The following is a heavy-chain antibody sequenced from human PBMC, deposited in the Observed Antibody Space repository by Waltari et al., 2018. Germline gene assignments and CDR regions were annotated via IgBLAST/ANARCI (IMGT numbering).Heavy chain of an antibody. J-gene: IGHJ3*02. Sequence: QLQLQESGPGLVKPSETLSLTCTVSGVSFNDDDTYWGWIRQPPGGGLEWLGSIYSTGSTYYKTSCKSRVTISIDTPNNQFSLKLTSVTAADTAVYFCARGGSSYYDAYGTWGQGTMVIVSS. CDR3: ARGGSSYYDAYGT. V-gene: IGHV4-39*07. CDR2: IYSTGST. D-gene: IGHD1-26*01. CDR1: GVSFNDDDTY.